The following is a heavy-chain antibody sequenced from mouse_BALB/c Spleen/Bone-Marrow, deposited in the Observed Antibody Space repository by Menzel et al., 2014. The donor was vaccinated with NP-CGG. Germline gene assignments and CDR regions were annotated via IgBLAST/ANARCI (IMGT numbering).Heavy chain of an antibody. CDR1: GFNIKNTY. CDR2: IDPANVNT. J-gene: IGHJ3*01. D-gene: IGHD1-1*01. V-gene: IGHV14-3*02. Sequence: EVQLQQSGAELVKPGASVKLSCTASGFNIKNTYIHWVKQRPEQGLEWIGRIDPANVNTKYDPKFQGKATITADTSSNTAYLQLSILTSEDNAVYYCATYYYGSSLFAYWGQGTLVTVSA. CDR3: ATYYYGSSLFAY.